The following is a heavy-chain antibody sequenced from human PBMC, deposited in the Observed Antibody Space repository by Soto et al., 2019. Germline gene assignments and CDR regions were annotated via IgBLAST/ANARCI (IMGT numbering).Heavy chain of an antibody. D-gene: IGHD3-10*01. V-gene: IGHV4-34*02. Sequence: QVQLQQWGAGLLKPSETLSLTCGVYGGSLSDYYWSWIRQSPGRGLECIGEISHSGSTNYNPPLKSRVTMSVDTSKNQFSLNLSSVTAADTAVYYCARGLRASYGVRLSYYYYGMDVW. CDR1: GGSLSDYY. CDR2: ISHSGST. CDR3: ARGLRASYGVRLSYYYYGMDV. J-gene: IGHJ6*01.